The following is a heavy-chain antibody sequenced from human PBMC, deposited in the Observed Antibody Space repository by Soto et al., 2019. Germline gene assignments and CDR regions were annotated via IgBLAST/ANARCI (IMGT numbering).Heavy chain of an antibody. Sequence: PGESLKISCKGSGYSFAGYWITWVRQKPGKGLEWIGRIDPSDSQTYYSPSFRGHVTISVTKSITTVFLQWSSLMASDTAMYYCARQIYDSDTGPNFQYYFDSWGQGTPVTVSS. J-gene: IGHJ4*02. CDR1: GYSFAGYW. CDR3: ARQIYDSDTGPNFQYYFDS. D-gene: IGHD3-22*01. V-gene: IGHV5-10-1*01. CDR2: IDPSDSQT.